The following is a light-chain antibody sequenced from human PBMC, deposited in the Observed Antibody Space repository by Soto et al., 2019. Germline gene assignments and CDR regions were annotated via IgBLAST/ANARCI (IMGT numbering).Light chain of an antibody. CDR2: GAS. CDR3: QQYGSSPRIT. CDR1: QSVSSY. Sequence: EIVLTQSPGTLSLSPGERVTLSCRASQSVSSYLAWYQQKPGQAPRLLIYGASSRDTGIPDRFSGSGSGTDFTLTISRLEPEDFAVYYCQQYGSSPRITFGQGTRLEIK. V-gene: IGKV3-20*01. J-gene: IGKJ5*01.